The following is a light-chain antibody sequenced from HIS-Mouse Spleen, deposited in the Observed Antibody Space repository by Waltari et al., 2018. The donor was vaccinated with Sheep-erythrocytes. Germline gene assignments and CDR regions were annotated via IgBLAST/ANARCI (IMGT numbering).Light chain of an antibody. V-gene: IGLV3-10*01. CDR2: EDS. Sequence: SYELTQPPSVSVSPGQTARLTCPGYALPKKYAYWYQQKSGQAPVLVIYEDSKRPSGIPERFSGSSSGTMATLTISGAQVEDEADYYCYSTDSSGNGVFGGGTKLTVL. J-gene: IGLJ2*01. CDR1: ALPKKY. CDR3: YSTDSSGNGV.